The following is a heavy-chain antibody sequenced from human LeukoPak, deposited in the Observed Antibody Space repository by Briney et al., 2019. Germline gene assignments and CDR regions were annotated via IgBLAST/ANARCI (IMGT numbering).Heavy chain of an antibody. Sequence: SETLSLTCAVYGGSFSGYYWSWIRRPPGKGLEWIGEINHSGSTNYNPSLKSRVTISVDTSKNQFSLKLSSVTAADTAVYYCARDRWLHLYFDYWGQGTLVTVSS. V-gene: IGHV4-34*01. CDR1: GGSFSGYY. CDR2: INHSGST. CDR3: ARDRWLHLYFDY. D-gene: IGHD5-24*01. J-gene: IGHJ4*02.